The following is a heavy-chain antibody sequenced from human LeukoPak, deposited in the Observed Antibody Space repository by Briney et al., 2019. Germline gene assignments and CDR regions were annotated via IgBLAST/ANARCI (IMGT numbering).Heavy chain of an antibody. CDR2: ISSSSSYK. CDR1: GFTFSTYS. J-gene: IGHJ4*02. D-gene: IGHD3-10*01. CDR3: ARDLAGHYYGSGSSFDY. V-gene: IGHV3-21*01. Sequence: PGGSLRLSCAASGFTFSTYSMNWVRQAPGKGLEWVSSISSSSSYKYYADSVKGRFTISRDNAKNSLYLQMNSLRAEDTAVYYCARDLAGHYYGSGSSFDYWGQGTLVTVSS.